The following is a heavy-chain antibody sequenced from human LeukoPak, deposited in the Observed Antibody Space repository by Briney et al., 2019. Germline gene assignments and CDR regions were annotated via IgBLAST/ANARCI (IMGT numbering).Heavy chain of an antibody. V-gene: IGHV3-11*01. CDR1: GFDLSPYT. CDR3: ARVQPHYYDSSGYPPDY. D-gene: IGHD3-22*01. J-gene: IGHJ4*02. CDR2: ISSSGSTI. Sequence: GGSLRLSCSASGFDLSPYTMNWVRQAPGKGLEWVSYISSSGSTIYYADSVKGRFTISRDNAKNSLYLQMNSLRAEDTAVYYCARVQPHYYDSSGYPPDYWGQGTLVTVSS.